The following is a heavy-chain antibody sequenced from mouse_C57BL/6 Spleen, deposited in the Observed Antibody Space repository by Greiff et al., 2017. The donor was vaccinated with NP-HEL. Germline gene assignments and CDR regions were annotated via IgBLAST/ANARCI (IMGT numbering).Heavy chain of an antibody. J-gene: IGHJ3*01. D-gene: IGHD1-1*01. CDR2: ISSGSSTI. V-gene: IGHV5-17*01. Sequence: DVMLVESGGGLVKPGGSLKLSCAASGFTFSDYGMHWVRQAPEKGLEWVAYISSGSSTIYYADTVKGRFTISRDNAKNTLFLQMTSLRSEDTAMYYCASSPLPTGGVAYWGQGTLVTVSA. CDR1: GFTFSDYG. CDR3: ASSPLPTGGVAY.